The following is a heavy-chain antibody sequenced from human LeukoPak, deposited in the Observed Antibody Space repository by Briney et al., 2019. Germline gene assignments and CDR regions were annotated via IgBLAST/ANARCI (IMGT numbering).Heavy chain of an antibody. D-gene: IGHD3-10*01. J-gene: IGHJ5*02. V-gene: IGHV3-30*02. CDR3: AKEETYYYGSGENWFDP. CDR2: IRHDGSNK. Sequence: GGSLRLSCAASGFTFSSYGMHWVRQASGKGLEWVAFIRHDGSNKYYADSVKGRFTISRDNSKNTLYLQMNSLRAGDTAVYYCAKEETYYYGSGENWFDPWGQGTLVTVSS. CDR1: GFTFSSYG.